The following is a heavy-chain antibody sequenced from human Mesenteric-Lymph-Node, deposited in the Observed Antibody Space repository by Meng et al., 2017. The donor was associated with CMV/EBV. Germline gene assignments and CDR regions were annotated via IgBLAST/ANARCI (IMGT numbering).Heavy chain of an antibody. J-gene: IGHJ4*02. Sequence: SETLSLTCFVSSGSISSYYWSWIRQPPGKGLEWIGYIYYTGYTNSTNYNPSLESRITISIDTSKNQFSLKLSSVTAADTALYYCATEKKDLWSGFFDYWSQGTLVTVSS. D-gene: IGHD3-3*01. CDR2: IYYTGYTNST. CDR1: SGSISSYY. CDR3: ATEKKDLWSGFFDY. V-gene: IGHV4-59*01.